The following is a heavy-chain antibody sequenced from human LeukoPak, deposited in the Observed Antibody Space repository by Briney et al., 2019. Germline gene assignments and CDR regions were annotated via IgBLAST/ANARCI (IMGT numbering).Heavy chain of an antibody. J-gene: IGHJ4*02. CDR1: GFTFSSYA. D-gene: IGHD3-16*02. CDR3: AKIGDYVWGSYRPSGGPPSVVDY. Sequence: GGSLRLSCAASGFTFSSYAMSWVRQAPGKGLEWVSAISGSGGSTYYADSVKGRFTISRDNSKNTLYLQMNSLRAEDTAVYYCAKIGDYVWGSYRPSGGPPSVVDYWGQGTLVTVSS. CDR2: ISGSGGST. V-gene: IGHV3-23*01.